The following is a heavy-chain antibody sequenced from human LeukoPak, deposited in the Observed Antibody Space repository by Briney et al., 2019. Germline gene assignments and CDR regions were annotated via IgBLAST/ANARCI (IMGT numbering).Heavy chain of an antibody. V-gene: IGHV3-7*01. J-gene: IGHJ4*02. CDR2: IKQDGSEK. CDR3: ARQYYSSSWLDY. Sequence: GGSLRLSCAASGFTFSSYWMSWVCQAPGKGLEWVANIKQDGSEKYYVDSVKGRFTISRDNAKTALYLQKNSLRAEDTAVYYCARQYYSSSWLDYWGQGTLVTVSS. D-gene: IGHD6-13*01. CDR1: GFTFSSYW.